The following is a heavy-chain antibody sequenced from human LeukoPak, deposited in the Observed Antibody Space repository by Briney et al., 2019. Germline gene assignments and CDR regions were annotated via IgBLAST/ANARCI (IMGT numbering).Heavy chain of an antibody. J-gene: IGHJ4*02. V-gene: IGHV1-2*02. CDR3: ARGAYSGGADY. Sequence: ASVKVSCKASGYTFTGYYMHWVRQAPGQGLEWMGWINPDSGGTNYAQKFQGRVTMTRDTSITTAYMELSRLTSDDTAVYYCARGAYSGGADYWGQGTLVTVSS. CDR1: GYTFTGYY. D-gene: IGHD2-15*01. CDR2: INPDSGGT.